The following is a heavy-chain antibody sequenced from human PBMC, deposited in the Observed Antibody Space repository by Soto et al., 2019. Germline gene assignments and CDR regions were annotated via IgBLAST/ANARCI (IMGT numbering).Heavy chain of an antibody. CDR3: ARVDYYGMDV. J-gene: IGHJ6*02. Sequence: EVQLVESGGGLVQPGGSLRLSCAASGFTFSSYEMNWVRQAPGKGLEWVSYISSSGSTIYYADSVKGRFTISRDNANNSLYLQMNSLRAEDTAVYYCARVDYYGMDVWGQGTTVTVSS. V-gene: IGHV3-48*03. CDR1: GFTFSSYE. CDR2: ISSSGSTI.